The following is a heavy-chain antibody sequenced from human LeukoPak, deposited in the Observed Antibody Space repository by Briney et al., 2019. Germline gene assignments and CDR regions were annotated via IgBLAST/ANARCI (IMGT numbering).Heavy chain of an antibody. Sequence: GASVKISCKAHGYDFTNYHMHWVRQAPGQGLEWMGIIIPSGGHTNYAHKFQGRVTMIRDTSTTTVYMEVSGLRSEDTAVYYCASLSYGDSFDYWGRGTLVTVSS. CDR1: GYDFTNYH. CDR2: IIPSGGHT. CDR3: ASLSYGDSFDY. V-gene: IGHV1-46*01. J-gene: IGHJ4*02. D-gene: IGHD4-17*01.